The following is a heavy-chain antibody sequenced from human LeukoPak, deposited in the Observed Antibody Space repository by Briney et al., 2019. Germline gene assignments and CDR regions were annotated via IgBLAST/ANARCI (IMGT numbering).Heavy chain of an antibody. Sequence: GGSLRLSCAASGSTFSSYSMSWVRQAPGKGLEWVSSISSSSSYIYYADSAKGRFTISRDNAKNSLYLQMNSLRSEDSAVYYCATWAFYHGMDVWGQGTTVIVSS. CDR3: ATWAFYHGMDV. CDR2: ISSSSSYI. CDR1: GSTFSSYS. J-gene: IGHJ6*02. V-gene: IGHV3-21*04. D-gene: IGHD2/OR15-2a*01.